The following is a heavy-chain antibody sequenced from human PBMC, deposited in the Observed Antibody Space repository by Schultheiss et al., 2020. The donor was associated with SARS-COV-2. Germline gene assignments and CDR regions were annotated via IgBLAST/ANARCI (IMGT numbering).Heavy chain of an antibody. D-gene: IGHD3-22*01. CDR3: AKDTIDYYYDSSGYLDY. J-gene: IGHJ4*02. CDR1: GGTFSSYG. CDR2: IIPIFDTT. V-gene: IGHV1-69*13. Sequence: SVKVSCKASGGTFSSYGISWVRQAPGQGLEWMGGIIPIFDTTNYAQTFQGRVTITAEESTTTVYLELRSLRSEDTAVYYCAKDTIDYYYDSSGYLDYWGQGTLVTVSS.